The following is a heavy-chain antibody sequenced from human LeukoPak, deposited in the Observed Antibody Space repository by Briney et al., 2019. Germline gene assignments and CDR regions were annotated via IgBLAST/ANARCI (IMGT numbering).Heavy chain of an antibody. CDR1: GGTFSSYA. CDR2: IIPILGIA. V-gene: IGHV1-69*04. Sequence: SVKLSCKASGGTFSSYAISWVRQASGQGLEWMGRIIPILGIANYAQKFKGRVTITADKSTCTAYMELSSLRSEDTAVYYCARDRGDCSGGSCYSYYYGMDVWGQGTTVTVSS. D-gene: IGHD2-15*01. J-gene: IGHJ6*02. CDR3: ARDRGDCSGGSCYSYYYGMDV.